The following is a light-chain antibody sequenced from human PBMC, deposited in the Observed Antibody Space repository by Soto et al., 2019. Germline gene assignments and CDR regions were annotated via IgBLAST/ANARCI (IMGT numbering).Light chain of an antibody. CDR1: QSVSSSY. CDR2: GAS. Sequence: EIVLTQSPGTLSLSPGERATLSCRASQSVSSSYLAWYQQKPGQAPRLLIYGASSRATGIPHRFSGSGSGRDFTLTISSLEPEDFAVYYCQQRSNWPLTFGQGTRLEV. V-gene: IGKV3D-20*02. CDR3: QQRSNWPLT. J-gene: IGKJ5*01.